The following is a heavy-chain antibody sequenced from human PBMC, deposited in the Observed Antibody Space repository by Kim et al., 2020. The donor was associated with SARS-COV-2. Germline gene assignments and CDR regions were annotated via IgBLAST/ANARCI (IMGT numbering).Heavy chain of an antibody. CDR2: ISKDGGNT. V-gene: IGHV3-30*03. CDR1: RFMFGSYG. Sequence: GGSLRLSCAASRFMFGSYGMRWVRQAPGKGLEWVALISKDGGNTDYADSVKGRFTISRDNSKDTLSLQMNSLTAADTAVYYCVREWGSAAVGSFAGGYWG. CDR3: VREWGSAAVGSFAGGY. J-gene: IGHJ4*01. D-gene: IGHD6-25*01.